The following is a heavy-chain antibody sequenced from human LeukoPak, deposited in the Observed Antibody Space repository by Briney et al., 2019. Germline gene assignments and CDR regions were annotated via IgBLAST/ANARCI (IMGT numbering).Heavy chain of an antibody. CDR1: GFTFSSYW. Sequence: GGSLRLSCAASGFTFSSYWMSWVRQAPGKGLEWVANIKQDGSEKYYVDSVKGRFTISRDNAKNSLYLQMNSLRAEDTAVYYCASDREYYYGSGSFDYWGQGILVSVSS. CDR3: ASDREYYYGSGSFDY. D-gene: IGHD3-10*01. J-gene: IGHJ4*02. V-gene: IGHV3-7*04. CDR2: IKQDGSEK.